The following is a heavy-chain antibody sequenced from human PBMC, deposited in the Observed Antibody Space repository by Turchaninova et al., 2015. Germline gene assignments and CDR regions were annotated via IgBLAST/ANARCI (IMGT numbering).Heavy chain of an antibody. Sequence: QAQLVQSGAAVKKPGSSMQVPSQASGGTFSTTASSWVRQSPRQGLEWMGGISPIFGTANYAQKFQGRGTVTAEETTSTAYMELSSLRSEDTAVYYCARGPDSSDYYYFYWGQGTLVTVSS. J-gene: IGHJ4*02. V-gene: IGHV1-69*12. CDR1: GGTFSTTA. CDR3: ARGPDSSDYYYFY. D-gene: IGHD3-22*01. CDR2: ISPIFGTA.